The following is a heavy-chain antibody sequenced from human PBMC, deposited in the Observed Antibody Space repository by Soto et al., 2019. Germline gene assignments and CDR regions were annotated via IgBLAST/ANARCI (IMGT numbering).Heavy chain of an antibody. J-gene: IGHJ4*02. V-gene: IGHV4-59*01. CDR3: ARYRHYYGSGSEFDY. CDR2: IYYSGST. CDR1: GGSISSYY. Sequence: SETLSLTCTVSGGSISSYYWSWIRQPPGKGLEWIGYIYYSGSTNYNPSLKSRVTISADTSKNQFSLKLSSVTAADTAVYYCARYRHYYGSGSEFDYWGQGTLVTV. D-gene: IGHD3-10*01.